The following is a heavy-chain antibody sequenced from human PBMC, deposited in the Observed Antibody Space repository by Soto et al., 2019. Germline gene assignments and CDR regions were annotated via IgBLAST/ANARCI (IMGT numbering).Heavy chain of an antibody. V-gene: IGHV4-39*01. CDR2: IYYSGST. CDR1: GGSISSSSYY. J-gene: IGHJ3*02. D-gene: IGHD5-12*01. CDR3: ARQGEVATIRGHDAFDI. Sequence: SSETLSLTCTVSGGSISSSSYYWGWIRQPPGKGLEWIGCIYYSGSTNYNPSLKSRVTISVDTSKNQFSLKLSSVTAAGTAVYYCARQGEVATIRGHDAFDIWGQGTMVTVSS.